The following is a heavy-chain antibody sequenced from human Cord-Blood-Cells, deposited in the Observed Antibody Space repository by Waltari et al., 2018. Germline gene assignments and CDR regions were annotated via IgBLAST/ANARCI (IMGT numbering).Heavy chain of an antibody. J-gene: IGHJ4*02. CDR3: ARGPDLWFGELYFDY. V-gene: IGHV4-34*01. CDR1: GGSFSCYY. D-gene: IGHD3-10*01. CDR2: INPSGST. Sequence: QVQLQQWGAGLLKPSETLSLTCAVYGGSFSCYYWSWIRQPPGKGLEWIGEINPSGSTNYNPSLKSRVTISVDTSKNQFSLKLSSVTAADTAVYYCARGPDLWFGELYFDYWGQGTLVTVSS.